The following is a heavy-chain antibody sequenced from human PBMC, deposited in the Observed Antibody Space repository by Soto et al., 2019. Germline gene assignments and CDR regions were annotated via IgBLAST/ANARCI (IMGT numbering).Heavy chain of an antibody. V-gene: IGHV1-18*01. Sequence: QVQLVRSGAEMKKPGASVRVSCKASGYTFINYDFSWVRQAPGQGLEWMGWISGHNGNTKYAQKFQGRVTVTTDTSTTTAYMELRSLRSDDTAVYYCARDTAVAFDYWGQGTLVTVSS. CDR1: GYTFINYD. CDR3: ARDTAVAFDY. CDR2: ISGHNGNT. D-gene: IGHD2-15*01. J-gene: IGHJ4*02.